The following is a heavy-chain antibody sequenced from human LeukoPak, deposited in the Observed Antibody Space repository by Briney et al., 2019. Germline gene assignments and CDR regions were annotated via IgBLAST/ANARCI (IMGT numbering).Heavy chain of an antibody. CDR3: AKDPELRYSHDFDY. CDR2: ISGSGGST. CDR1: GFTFSSYA. V-gene: IGHV3-23*01. Sequence: PGGSLRLSCAASGFTFSSYAMSWVRQAPGKGLQSVSAISGSGGSTYYADSVKGRFTISRDNSKNTLYLQMNSLRAEDTAVYYCAKDPELRYSHDFDYWGQGTLVTVSS. D-gene: IGHD3-9*01. J-gene: IGHJ4*02.